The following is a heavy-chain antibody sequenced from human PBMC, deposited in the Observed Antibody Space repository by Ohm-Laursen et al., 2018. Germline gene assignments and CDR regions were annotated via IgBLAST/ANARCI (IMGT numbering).Heavy chain of an antibody. CDR3: AREHHLGWFDP. D-gene: IGHD7-27*01. J-gene: IGHJ5*02. V-gene: IGHV3-33*01. CDR2: IWYDGSNK. CDR1: GFTFCSYG. Sequence: SLRLSCSASGFTFCSYGMHWVRQAPGKGLEWVAVIWYDGSNKYYADSVKGRFTISRDNSKNTLYLQMNSLRAEDTAVYYCAREHHLGWFDPWGQGTLVTVSS.